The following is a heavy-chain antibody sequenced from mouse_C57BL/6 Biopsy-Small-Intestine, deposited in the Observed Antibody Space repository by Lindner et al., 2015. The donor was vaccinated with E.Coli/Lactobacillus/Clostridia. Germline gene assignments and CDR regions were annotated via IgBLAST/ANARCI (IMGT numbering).Heavy chain of an antibody. CDR1: GYTFTDYW. Sequence: VQLQESGTELMKPGASVKLSCKATGYTFTDYWIEWVKQRPGHGLEWIGEILPGSGGINSNEKFKGKATFTVDTSSNTAYMQLSSLTTEDSAIYYCARSGYEDYWGQGSTLTVSS. CDR3: ARSGYEDY. CDR2: ILPGSGGI. D-gene: IGHD2-10*02. J-gene: IGHJ2*01. V-gene: IGHV1-9*01.